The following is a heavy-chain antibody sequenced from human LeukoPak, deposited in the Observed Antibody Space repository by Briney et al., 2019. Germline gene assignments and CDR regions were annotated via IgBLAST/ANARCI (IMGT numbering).Heavy chain of an antibody. D-gene: IGHD1-26*01. V-gene: IGHV4-31*03. CDR3: AGFPRKSGSYDDY. Sequence: SETLSLTCTVSGGSVCSVGYYWSWIRQHPGKVPEWIGYIFYSGSTHYNPSLKSRVTISVDTSKNPFSLKLSSVTAADTAVYYCAGFPRKSGSYDDYWGQGTLVTVSS. J-gene: IGHJ4*02. CDR2: IFYSGST. CDR1: GGSVCSVGYY.